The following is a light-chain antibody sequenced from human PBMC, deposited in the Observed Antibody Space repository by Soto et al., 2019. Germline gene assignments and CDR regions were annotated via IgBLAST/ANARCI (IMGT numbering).Light chain of an antibody. CDR3: QQYNSYSGT. Sequence: DIQMTQSPSTLSASVVDRVTITFRASQIISSWLAWYQQKPGKAPKLLISKASSLESGVPSRFSGSGSETEFTPTISSLQPDDFATYYCQQYNSYSGTFGQGTKVDIK. CDR1: QIISSW. CDR2: KAS. J-gene: IGKJ1*01. V-gene: IGKV1-5*03.